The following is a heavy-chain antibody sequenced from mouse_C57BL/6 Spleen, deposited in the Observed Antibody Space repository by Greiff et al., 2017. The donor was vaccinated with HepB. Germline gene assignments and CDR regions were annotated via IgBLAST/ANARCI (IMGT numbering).Heavy chain of an antibody. J-gene: IGHJ2*01. CDR3: SYRGDYVVRYFDY. V-gene: IGHV14-4*01. D-gene: IGHD2-4*01. CDR1: GFNIKDDY. Sequence: EVQLQQSGAELVRPGASVKLSCTASGFNIKDDYMHWVKQRPEQGLEWIGWIDPENGDTEYASKFQGKATITADTSSNTACLQLSSLTSEDTAVYYCSYRGDYVVRYFDYWGQGTTLTVSS. CDR2: IDPENGDT.